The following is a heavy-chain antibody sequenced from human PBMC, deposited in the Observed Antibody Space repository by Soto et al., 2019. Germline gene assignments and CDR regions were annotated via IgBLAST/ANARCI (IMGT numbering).Heavy chain of an antibody. CDR2: IISSSSYI. CDR1: GFTFSSYS. V-gene: IGHV3-21*01. CDR3: ERRLFSYGAYSGFQH. D-gene: IGHD4-17*01. Sequence: EVQLVESGGGLVKPGGSLRLSCAASGFTFSSYSMNWVRQAPGKGLEWVSSIISSSSYIYYADSVKGRFTISRDNAKNSLYLQMNSMRAEDTAVYYCERRLFSYGAYSGFQHWGQGTLVTVSS. J-gene: IGHJ1*01.